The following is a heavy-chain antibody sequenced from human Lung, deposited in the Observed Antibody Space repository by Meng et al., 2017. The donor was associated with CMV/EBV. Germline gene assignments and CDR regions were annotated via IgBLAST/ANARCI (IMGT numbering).Heavy chain of an antibody. CDR2: IIPILGTA. CDR3: ARGDSSWYRLDY. V-gene: IGHV1-69*05. CDR1: GGTCSSYG. Sequence: CKTSGGTCSSYGISWMRQAPGQGLEWMGGIIPILGTANYAQKFQGRVTITTDESTSTAYMELSSLSSEDTAVYYCARGDSSWYRLDYWGQGTLVTVSS. D-gene: IGHD6-13*01. J-gene: IGHJ4*02.